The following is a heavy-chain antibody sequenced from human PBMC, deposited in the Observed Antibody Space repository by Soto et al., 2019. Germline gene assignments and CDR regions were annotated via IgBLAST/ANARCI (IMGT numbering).Heavy chain of an antibody. CDR3: ERTRYYYGSGSSHMDV. CDR1: GGSISSSSYY. Sequence: QLQLQESGPGLVKPSETLSLTCTVSGGSISSSSYYWGWIRQPPGKGLEWIGSIYYSGSTYYNPSLKSRVNISVDTSKYQFSLKLSSVTAADTAVYYCERTRYYYGSGSSHMDVWGKGPRSPSP. V-gene: IGHV4-39*01. D-gene: IGHD3-10*01. CDR2: IYYSGST. J-gene: IGHJ6*03.